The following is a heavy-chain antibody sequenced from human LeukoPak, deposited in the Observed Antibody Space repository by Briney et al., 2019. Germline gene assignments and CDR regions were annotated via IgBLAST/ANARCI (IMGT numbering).Heavy chain of an antibody. J-gene: IGHJ4*02. CDR3: ARARGYSYGYVPGLDY. CDR1: GYTFTSYY. D-gene: IGHD5-18*01. CDR2: INPSGGST. V-gene: IGHV1-46*01. Sequence: ASVKVSCKASGYTFTSYYMHWVRQAPGQGLEWMGIINPSGGSTSYAQKFQGRVTMTRDTSTSTVYMELSSLGSEDTAVYYCARARGYSYGYVPGLDYWGQGTLVTVSS.